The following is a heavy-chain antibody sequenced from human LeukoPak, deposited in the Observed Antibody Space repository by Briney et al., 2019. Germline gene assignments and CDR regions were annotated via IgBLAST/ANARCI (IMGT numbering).Heavy chain of an antibody. CDR1: GFTFSSYW. D-gene: IGHD3-3*01. Sequence: GGSLRLSCAASGFTFSSYWMHWVRQAPGKGLEWVSAISGSGGSTYYADSVKGRFTISRDNSKNTLYLQMNSLRAEDTAVYYCAKDLDTWSGYPNWFDPWGQGTLVTVSS. CDR3: AKDLDTWSGYPNWFDP. J-gene: IGHJ5*02. CDR2: ISGSGGST. V-gene: IGHV3-23*01.